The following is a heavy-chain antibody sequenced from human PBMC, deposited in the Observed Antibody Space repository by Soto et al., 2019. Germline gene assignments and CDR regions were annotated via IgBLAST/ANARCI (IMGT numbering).Heavy chain of an antibody. V-gene: IGHV4-59*01. CDR2: ISYSVTT. CDR3: AREGYNFGPFDY. CDR1: SGSSINYY. Sequence: ILSVTSTVPSGSSINYYCSCIRLHLAMGLYWISSISYSVTTNYNSSLKSRVTISIDTSKTQFSLKFNSLTAADTAVYYCAREGYNFGPFDYWGQGALVPVSS. J-gene: IGHJ4*02. D-gene: IGHD5-18*01.